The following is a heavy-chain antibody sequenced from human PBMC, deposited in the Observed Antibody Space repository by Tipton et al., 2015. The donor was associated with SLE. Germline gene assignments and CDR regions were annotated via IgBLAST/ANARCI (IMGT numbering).Heavy chain of an antibody. J-gene: IGHJ4*02. CDR2: FYYSGST. Sequence: TLSLTCAVSGYSITSGDYWGWIRQSPGKGLEWIGYFYYSGSTKYNPSLKSRVTISGDTSKNQFSLTLSSVTAADTAVYYCARGPFQRWPPGAYWGQGTLVTVSS. V-gene: IGHV4-61*08. CDR1: GYSITSGDY. D-gene: IGHD6-19*01. CDR3: ARGPFQRWPPGAY.